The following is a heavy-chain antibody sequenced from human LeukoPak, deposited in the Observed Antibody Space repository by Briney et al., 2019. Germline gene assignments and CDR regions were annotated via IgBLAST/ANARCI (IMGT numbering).Heavy chain of an antibody. CDR3: RGQWHFGYASDY. Sequence: ASVKVSCKVSGYILTDLSIHWVRQAPGKGLEWMGGFDSEEGKTIYAQKFQGRLTMTEDTSTGTAYMELSSLRSEDTAVYYCRGQWHFGYASDYWGQGTLVTVSS. J-gene: IGHJ4*02. CDR2: FDSEEGKT. V-gene: IGHV1-24*01. D-gene: IGHD3-16*01. CDR1: GYILTDLS.